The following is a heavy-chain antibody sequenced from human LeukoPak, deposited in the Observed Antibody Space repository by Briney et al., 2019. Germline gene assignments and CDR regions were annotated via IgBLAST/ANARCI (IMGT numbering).Heavy chain of an antibody. V-gene: IGHV4-39*01. CDR2: IYYSGST. D-gene: IGHD6-13*01. CDR1: GGSISSSSYY. J-gene: IGHJ4*02. Sequence: PSETLSLTCTVSGGSISSSSYYWGWIRQPPGKGLEWIGSIYYSGSTYYNPSLKSRVTISVDTSKNQFPLKLSSVTAADTAVYYCARAQQQLQIDYWGQGTLVTVSS. CDR3: ARAQQQLQIDY.